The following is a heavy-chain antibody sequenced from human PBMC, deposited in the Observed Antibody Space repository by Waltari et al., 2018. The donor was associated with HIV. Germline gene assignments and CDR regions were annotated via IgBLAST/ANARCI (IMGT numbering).Heavy chain of an antibody. CDR2: IKPDGSET. CDR1: VFILGSFW. V-gene: IGHV3-7*01. D-gene: IGHD3-10*01. CDR3: ARDTGSQYYYYGMDV. J-gene: IGHJ6*02. Sequence: EVLLVESGGGLVQPGGSLRLSCGTSVFILGSFWMSWVRQAPGQGLEWLDNIKPDGSETYYVDSVKGRFTISRDNAKNSVYLQMDSLRVEDTALYFCARDTGSQYYYYGMDVWGQGTMVSVS.